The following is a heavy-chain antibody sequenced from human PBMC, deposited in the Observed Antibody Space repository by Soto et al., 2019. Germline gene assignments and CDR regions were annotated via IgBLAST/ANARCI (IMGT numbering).Heavy chain of an antibody. CDR2: INAGNGNT. CDR3: AIGSGGSGNPSDY. J-gene: IGHJ4*02. V-gene: IGHV1-3*01. CDR1: GYTFTSYA. D-gene: IGHD3-10*01. Sequence: ASVKVSCKASGYTFTSYAMHWVRQAPGQRLEWMGWINAGNGNTKYSQKFQGRVTINRDTSASTAYMELSSLRSEDTAVYYCAIGSGGSGNPSDYWGQGNLVTVSS.